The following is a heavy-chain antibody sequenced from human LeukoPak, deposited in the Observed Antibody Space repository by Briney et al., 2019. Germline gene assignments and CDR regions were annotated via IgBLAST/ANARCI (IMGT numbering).Heavy chain of an antibody. D-gene: IGHD2-15*01. CDR3: ARTVVAATPNWFDP. Sequence: GGSLRLSCAASGFTFSSYSMNRVRQAPGKGLEWVSYISSSSSTIYYADSVKGRFTISRDNAKNSLYLRMNSLRDEDTAVYYCARTVVAATPNWFDPWGQGTLVTVSS. J-gene: IGHJ5*02. CDR1: GFTFSSYS. CDR2: ISSSSSTI. V-gene: IGHV3-48*02.